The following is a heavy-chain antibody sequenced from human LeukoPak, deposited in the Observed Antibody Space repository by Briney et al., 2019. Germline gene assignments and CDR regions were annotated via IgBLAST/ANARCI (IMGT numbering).Heavy chain of an antibody. CDR2: IESKTDGGTT. CDR3: TTYGSGRKFDY. D-gene: IGHD3-10*01. J-gene: IGHJ4*02. Sequence: GGSLRLSCAASGFSFSDAWMSWVRQIPGKGLEWVGRIESKTDGGTTDYAAPVKGRFTISRDDSTNTLYLQMNSLKSQDTAVYYCTTYGSGRKFDYWGQGILVTVSS. CDR1: GFSFSDAW. V-gene: IGHV3-15*04.